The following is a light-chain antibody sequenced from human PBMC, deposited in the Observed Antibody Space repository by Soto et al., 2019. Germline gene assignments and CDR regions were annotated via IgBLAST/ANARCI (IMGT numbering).Light chain of an antibody. CDR1: SSDVGGYNY. CDR3: SSYAGSNNLI. CDR2: EVS. Sequence: QSVLTQPPSASGSPGQSVTISCTGTSSDVGGYNYVSWYQQHPGKAPKLMIFEVSKRPSGVPDRFSGSKSGNTASLTVSGLQAADEADYYCSSYAGSNNLIFGGATKVTVL. V-gene: IGLV2-8*01. J-gene: IGLJ2*01.